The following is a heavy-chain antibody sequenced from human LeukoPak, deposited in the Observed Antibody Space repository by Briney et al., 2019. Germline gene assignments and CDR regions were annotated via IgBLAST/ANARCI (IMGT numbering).Heavy chain of an antibody. CDR3: ARGPYPQRLYYYYMDV. J-gene: IGHJ6*03. CDR1: GFTFSSYA. V-gene: IGHV3-30-3*01. Sequence: PGGSLRLSCAASGFTFSSYAMHWVRQAPGKGLVWVAVISYDGSNKYYADSVRGRFTIHRDNSKNTLYLQMNSLRAEDTAVYYCARGPYPQRLYYYYMDVWGKGTTVTVSS. CDR2: ISYDGSNK. D-gene: IGHD3-16*01.